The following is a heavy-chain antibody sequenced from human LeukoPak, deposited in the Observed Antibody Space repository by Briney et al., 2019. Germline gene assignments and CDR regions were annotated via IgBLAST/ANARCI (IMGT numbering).Heavy chain of an antibody. D-gene: IGHD2-2*01. Sequence: RPSETLSLTCTVSGGSISSYYWSWIRQPPGKGLEWIGEIIHTGTTNYNPSLKSRVYISLDTSKNQFSLRLSSVTAADTAVYYCARNIVVVPAAMRDRGPQFDYWGQGSLVTVSS. J-gene: IGHJ4*02. CDR2: IIHTGTT. CDR3: ARNIVVVPAAMRDRGPQFDY. CDR1: GGSISSYY. V-gene: IGHV4-34*12.